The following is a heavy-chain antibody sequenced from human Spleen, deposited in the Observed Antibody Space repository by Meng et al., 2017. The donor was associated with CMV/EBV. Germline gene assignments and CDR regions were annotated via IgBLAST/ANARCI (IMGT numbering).Heavy chain of an antibody. V-gene: IGHV4-4*02. CDR3: ARGSTDLENWFDP. J-gene: IGHJ5*02. CDR1: GGSHGSTNW. Sequence: GGSHGSTNWWRWVRQPPGKGLEWSGEIYHSGSTNYNPSLKSRVTISVDNSKNQFSLKLRSVTVADTAVYYCARGSTDLENWFDPWGQGTLVTVSS. CDR2: IYHSGST. D-gene: IGHD2-2*01.